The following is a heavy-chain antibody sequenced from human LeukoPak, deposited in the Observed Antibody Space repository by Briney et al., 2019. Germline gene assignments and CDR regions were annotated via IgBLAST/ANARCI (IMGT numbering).Heavy chain of an antibody. CDR3: ARVLTGYKPSWYFDL. Sequence: SETLSLTCAVYGGSFSGYYWSWIRQPPGKGLEWIGRIYTSGSTNYNPSLKSRVTISVDTSKNQFSLKLSSVTAADTAVYYCARVLTGYKPSWYFDLWGRGTLVTVSS. J-gene: IGHJ2*01. D-gene: IGHD3-9*01. CDR1: GGSFSGYY. CDR2: IYTSGST. V-gene: IGHV4-4*08.